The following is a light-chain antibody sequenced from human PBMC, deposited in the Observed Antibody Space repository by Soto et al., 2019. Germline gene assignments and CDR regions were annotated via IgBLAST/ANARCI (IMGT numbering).Light chain of an antibody. V-gene: IGKV3-20*01. CDR2: GAS. Sequence: EIVLTQSPGTLSLSPGERATLSCRASQSVSSSYLAWYQQKPGQAPRLLIYGASSRATGIRDRFSGSGSGTDFTLTISRLEPEDFAVYYCPQYGSSPPITFGQGTRLEIK. CDR3: PQYGSSPPIT. CDR1: QSVSSSY. J-gene: IGKJ5*01.